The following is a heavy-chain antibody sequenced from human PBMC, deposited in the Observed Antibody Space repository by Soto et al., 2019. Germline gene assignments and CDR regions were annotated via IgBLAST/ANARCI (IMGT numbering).Heavy chain of an antibody. V-gene: IGHV1-3*01. CDR3: ARGPGGPDGPGDY. CDR2: INAGNGNT. D-gene: IGHD2-15*01. J-gene: IGHJ4*02. CDR1: GYTFTSYA. Sequence: QVQLVQSGAEVKKPGASVKVSCKASGYTFTSYAMHWVRQAPGQRLEWMGWINAGNGNTKYSQKFQGRVTITRDTSESTAYMELSSLRSEDTDVYYCARGPGGPDGPGDYWGQGTLVTVSS.